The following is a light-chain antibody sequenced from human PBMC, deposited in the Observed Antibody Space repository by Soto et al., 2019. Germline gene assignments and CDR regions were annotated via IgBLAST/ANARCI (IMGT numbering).Light chain of an antibody. V-gene: IGKV3-15*01. CDR2: GAS. CDR1: QSVSSK. CDR3: QQYNIWPRT. J-gene: IGKJ1*01. Sequence: EIVLTQSPATLSLSPGERATLSCRASQSVSSKLAWYQQKPGQAPRLLIHGASTRAAGIPARFTGSGSGTEFTLNISSLQSEDFAVYYCQQYNIWPRTLGQGTKVDIK.